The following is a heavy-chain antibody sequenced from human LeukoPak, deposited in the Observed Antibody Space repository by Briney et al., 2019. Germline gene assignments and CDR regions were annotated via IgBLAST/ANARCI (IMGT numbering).Heavy chain of an antibody. CDR1: GFTFSSYA. CDR3: ARDEEYYFDY. V-gene: IGHV3-30-3*01. Sequence: GGSLRLSCAASGFTFSSYAMHWVRQAPGKGLEWVAVISYDGSNKYYADSVKGRFTISRDNSKNTLYLQMNSLRSDDTAVYYCARDEEYYFDYWGQGTLVTVSS. CDR2: ISYDGSNK. J-gene: IGHJ4*02.